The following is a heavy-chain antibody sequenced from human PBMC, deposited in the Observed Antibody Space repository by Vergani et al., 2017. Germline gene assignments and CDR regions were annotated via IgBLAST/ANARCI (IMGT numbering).Heavy chain of an antibody. CDR1: GYTFTGYY. CDR2: INPISGGT. D-gene: IGHD2-2*02. V-gene: IGHV1-2*02. Sequence: QVQLVQSGAEVKKPGASVKVSCKASGYTFTGYYMHWVRQAPGHGLEWMGWINPISGGTNYAQKFQGRVTMTRDTSNSTAYRELGRLRSDDTAWYYGARSCSSTSCYRFDYWGQGTLVTVSS. J-gene: IGHJ4*02. CDR3: ARSCSSTSCYRFDY.